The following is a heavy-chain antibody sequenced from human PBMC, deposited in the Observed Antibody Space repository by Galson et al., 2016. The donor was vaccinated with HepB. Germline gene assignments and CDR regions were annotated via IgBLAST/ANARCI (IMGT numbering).Heavy chain of an antibody. Sequence: SLRLSCATSGFTFGDYAMSWFRQAPGKGLEWVGFIRSKAYGGTTEYAASVEGRFTISRDDSKSIAYLQMNSLKTEDTAVYYCTRVYYDFWSGYSRYMDVWGKGTTVTVSS. CDR3: TRVYYDFWSGYSRYMDV. V-gene: IGHV3-49*03. D-gene: IGHD3-3*01. CDR1: GFTFGDYA. J-gene: IGHJ6*03. CDR2: IRSKAYGGTT.